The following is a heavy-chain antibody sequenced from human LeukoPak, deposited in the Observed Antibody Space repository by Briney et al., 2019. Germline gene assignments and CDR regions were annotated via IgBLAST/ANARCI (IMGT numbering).Heavy chain of an antibody. CDR2: VYDNDIS. J-gene: IGHJ3*02. CDR1: GASISSYF. D-gene: IGHD5-12*01. Sequence: PSETLSLTCSVSGASISSYFWSWIRQAPGKGLEWIGYVYDNDISNFNPSLESRVTILVARSKSQFSLKLRSVTAADTAVYYCARGLVLATDDAFDIWGPGTMVTVSS. V-gene: IGHV4-59*01. CDR3: ARGLVLATDDAFDI.